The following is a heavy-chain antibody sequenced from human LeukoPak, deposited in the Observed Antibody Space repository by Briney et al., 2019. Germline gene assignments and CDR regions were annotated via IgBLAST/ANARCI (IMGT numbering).Heavy chain of an antibody. CDR3: ARGDLRGCSSTSCYGWFDP. CDR2: IIPILGIA. Sequence: SVKVSCKASGGTFSSYAISWVRQAPGQGLEWMGRIIPILGIANYAQKFQGRVTITADKSTSTAYMELSSLRSEDTAVYYCARGDLRGCSSTSCYGWFDPWGQGTLDTVSS. D-gene: IGHD2-2*01. CDR1: GGTFSSYA. J-gene: IGHJ5*02. V-gene: IGHV1-69*04.